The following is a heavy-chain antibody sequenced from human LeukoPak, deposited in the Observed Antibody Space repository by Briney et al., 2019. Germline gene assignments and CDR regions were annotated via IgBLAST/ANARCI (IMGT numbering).Heavy chain of an antibody. V-gene: IGHV1-69*05. D-gene: IGHD3-9*01. CDR2: IIPIFGTA. J-gene: IGHJ4*02. CDR1: GGTFSSYA. Sequence: SVKVSXKASGGTFSSYAISWVRQAPGQGLEWMGGIIPIFGTANYAQKFQGRVTITTDESTSTAYMELSSLRSEDTAVYYCATRPYDYDILTGYYSFDYWGQGTLVTVSS. CDR3: ATRPYDYDILTGYYSFDY.